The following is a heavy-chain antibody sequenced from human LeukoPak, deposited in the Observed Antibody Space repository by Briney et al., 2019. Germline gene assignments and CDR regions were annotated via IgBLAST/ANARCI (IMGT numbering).Heavy chain of an antibody. V-gene: IGHV3-30*18. CDR2: ISYDGSNK. D-gene: IGHD3-16*01. CDR1: GFTFSSYG. Sequence: PGGSLRLSCAASGFTFSSYGMHWVRQAPGKGLEWVAVISYDGSNKYYADSVKGRFTISRDNSKNTLYLQMNSLRAEDTAVYYCAKGTYDKHYYYYGMDVWGQGTTVTVSS. CDR3: AKGTYDKHYYYYGMDV. J-gene: IGHJ6*02.